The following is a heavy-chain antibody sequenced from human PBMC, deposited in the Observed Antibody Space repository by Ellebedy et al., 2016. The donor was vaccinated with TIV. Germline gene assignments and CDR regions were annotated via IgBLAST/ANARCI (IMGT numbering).Heavy chain of an antibody. Sequence: GGSLRLXXAASGFTFSSYDMHWVRQATGKGLEWVSAIGTAGDTYYPGSVKGRFTISRENAKNSLYLQTNSLRAEDTAVYYCAKRVATIRHNCMDAWGQGTTVTVSS. D-gene: IGHD5-12*01. V-gene: IGHV3-13*01. CDR2: IGTAGDT. J-gene: IGHJ6*02. CDR1: GFTFSSYD. CDR3: AKRVATIRHNCMDA.